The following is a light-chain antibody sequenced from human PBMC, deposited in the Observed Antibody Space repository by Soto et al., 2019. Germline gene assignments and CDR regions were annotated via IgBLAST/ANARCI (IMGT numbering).Light chain of an antibody. Sequence: QSVLTQPPSASGSPGQSVTISCTGTSSDVGRYNFVSWYQQHPGKAPKLMIFEVTKRPSGVPDRFSGSKSGNTASLTVSGLQAEDEADYYCSSLAADSHNHYVFGTGTKVTVL. V-gene: IGLV2-8*01. CDR2: EVT. CDR1: SSDVGRYNF. J-gene: IGLJ1*01. CDR3: SSLAADSHNHYV.